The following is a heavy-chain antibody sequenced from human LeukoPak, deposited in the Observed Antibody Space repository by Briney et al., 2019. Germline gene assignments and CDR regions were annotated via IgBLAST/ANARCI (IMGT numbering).Heavy chain of an antibody. V-gene: IGHV5-51*01. CDR1: GYSFTSYW. CDR3: ATSTAAGFDY. CDR2: IYPGESDT. D-gene: IGHD6-25*01. J-gene: IGHJ4*02. Sequence: KPGESLKISCMCFGYSFTSYWIGWARQMPGKGLEWMGIIYPGESDTRNTPSVQGQVTISPGKPISTAYLQWSSLKASDTAMYYCATSTAAGFDYWGQRTLVTASS.